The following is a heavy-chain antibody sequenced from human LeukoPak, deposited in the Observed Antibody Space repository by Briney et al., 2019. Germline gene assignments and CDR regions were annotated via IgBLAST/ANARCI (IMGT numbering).Heavy chain of an antibody. D-gene: IGHD5-12*01. Sequence: SVKVSCKASGGTFSSYAISWVRQAPGQGLEWMGGIIPIFGTANYAQKFQGRVTITADKSTSTAYMELSSLRSEDTAVYYCARGKPRRGYSGYDLDYFDYWGQGTLVTVSS. V-gene: IGHV1-69*06. J-gene: IGHJ4*02. CDR1: GGTFSSYA. CDR3: ARGKPRRGYSGYDLDYFDY. CDR2: IIPIFGTA.